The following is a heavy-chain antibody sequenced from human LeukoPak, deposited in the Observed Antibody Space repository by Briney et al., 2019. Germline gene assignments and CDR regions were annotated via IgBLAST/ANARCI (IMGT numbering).Heavy chain of an antibody. J-gene: IGHJ3*02. CDR2: ISGSGGST. Sequence: GGSLRLSCAASGFTFSSYAMSWVRQAPGKGLEWVSAISGSGGSTYYADSVKGRFTISRDNSKNTLYLQMNSLRAEDTAVYYCAKGSPLHDILTSDAFDIWGQGTMVAVSS. CDR1: GFTFSSYA. V-gene: IGHV3-23*01. CDR3: AKGSPLHDILTSDAFDI. D-gene: IGHD3-9*01.